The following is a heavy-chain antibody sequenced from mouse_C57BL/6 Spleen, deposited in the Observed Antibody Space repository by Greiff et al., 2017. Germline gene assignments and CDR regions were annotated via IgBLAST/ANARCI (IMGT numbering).Heavy chain of an antibody. Sequence: QVTLKESGPGILQPSQTLSLTCSFSGFSLSTFGMGVGWIRQPSGKGLEWLAHIWWDDDKYYNPALKSRLTISKDTSKNQVFLKIANVDTADTATYYCARESFYYGSSGYYFDYWGQGTTLTVSS. CDR2: IWWDDDK. CDR1: GFSLSTFGMG. CDR3: ARESFYYGSSGYYFDY. V-gene: IGHV8-8*01. J-gene: IGHJ2*01. D-gene: IGHD1-1*01.